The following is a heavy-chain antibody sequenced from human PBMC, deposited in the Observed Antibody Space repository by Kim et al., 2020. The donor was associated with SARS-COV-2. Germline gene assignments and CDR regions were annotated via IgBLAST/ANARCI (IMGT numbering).Heavy chain of an antibody. Sequence: GGSLRLSCAASGFTFSSYGMHWVRQAPGKGLEWVAVISYDGSNKYYADSVKGRFTISRDNSKNTLYLQMNSLRAEDTAVYYCAKDIVGQDNYGDYYYGYGMDFWGQGTTVTVSS. CDR3: AKDIVGQDNYGDYYYGYGMDF. CDR1: GFTFSSYG. J-gene: IGHJ6*02. V-gene: IGHV3-30*18. CDR2: ISYDGSNK. D-gene: IGHD4-17*01.